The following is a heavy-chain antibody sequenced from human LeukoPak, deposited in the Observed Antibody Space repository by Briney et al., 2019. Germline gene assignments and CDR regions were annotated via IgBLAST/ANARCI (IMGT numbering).Heavy chain of an antibody. CDR2: INPNSGGT. J-gene: IGHJ4*02. V-gene: IGHV1-2*02. CDR3: GRGRGNGRPENYFDY. Sequence: ASVKVSCKASGYTFTGYYMHWVRLAPGQGLEWMGWINPNSGGTNYVQKFQGRVSMTRNTSISTAYMELSSLRSEDTAVYYCGRGRGNGRPENYFDYWGQGTLVTVSS. CDR1: GYTFTGYY. D-gene: IGHD3-10*01.